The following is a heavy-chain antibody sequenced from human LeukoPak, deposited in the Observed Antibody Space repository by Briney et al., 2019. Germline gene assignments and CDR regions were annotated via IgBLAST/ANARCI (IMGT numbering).Heavy chain of an antibody. Sequence: PGGSLRLSCAASGFTFSSYGIHWVRQAPGKGLEWVAVIWYDGSNEYYADSVKGRFTISGDNSKNTLYLQMNSLRADDTAVYYCARGCYYERSGYCPFDYWGPGTLVTVSS. J-gene: IGHJ4*02. CDR2: IWYDGSNE. D-gene: IGHD3-22*01. CDR3: ARGCYYERSGYCPFDY. CDR1: GFTFSSYG. V-gene: IGHV3-33*01.